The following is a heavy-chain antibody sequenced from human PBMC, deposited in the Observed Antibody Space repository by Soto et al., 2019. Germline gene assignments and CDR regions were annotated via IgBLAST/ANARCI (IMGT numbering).Heavy chain of an antibody. CDR2: INAGNGNS. CDR3: ARDLGGWPDY. D-gene: IGHD6-19*01. Sequence: QVQLVQSGAEVKKPGASVKVSCKASGYTFTSYAIHWVRQAPGQRLEWMGWINAGNGNSKYSQKFQDRVTITRDTSASTAYMELSSLRSEDTAVYYCARDLGGWPDYWGQGTLVTVSS. J-gene: IGHJ4*02. V-gene: IGHV1-3*01. CDR1: GYTFTSYA.